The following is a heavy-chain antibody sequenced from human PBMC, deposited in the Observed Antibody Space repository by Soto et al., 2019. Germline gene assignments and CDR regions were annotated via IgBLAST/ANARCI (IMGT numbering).Heavy chain of an antibody. V-gene: IGHV3-23*01. CDR2: ISGSGGST. CDR1: GFTFSSYA. D-gene: IGHD6-6*01. Sequence: PGGSLRLSCAASGFTFSSYAMSWVRQAPGKGLEWVSAISGSGGSTYYADSVKGRFTISRDNSKNTLYLQMNSLRAEDTAVYYCAKDSHTSTYSSSSRYYYYYMDVWGKGTTVTVSS. CDR3: AKDSHTSTYSSSSRYYYYYMDV. J-gene: IGHJ6*03.